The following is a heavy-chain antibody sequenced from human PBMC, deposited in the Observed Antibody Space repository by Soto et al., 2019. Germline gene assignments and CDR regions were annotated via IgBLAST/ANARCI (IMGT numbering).Heavy chain of an antibody. CDR2: IWYGGSNK. Sequence: GESLRLSCAASGFTFSSYGMQWVRQAPGKGLEWVAVIWYGGSNKDYVDSVKGRFTISRDNSKNTLYLQMNSLRAEDTAVYYYARDYCSSTSCSLAMDVWGQGTTVTVSS. CDR1: GFTFSSYG. D-gene: IGHD2-2*01. J-gene: IGHJ6*02. V-gene: IGHV3-33*01. CDR3: ARDYCSSTSCSLAMDV.